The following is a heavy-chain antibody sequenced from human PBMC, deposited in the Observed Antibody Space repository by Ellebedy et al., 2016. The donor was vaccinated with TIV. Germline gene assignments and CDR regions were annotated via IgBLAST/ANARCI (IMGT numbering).Heavy chain of an antibody. Sequence: PGGSLRLSCAASGFTFSSYSMNWVRQAPGKGLEWVSAISGSGGSTYYADSVKGRFTISRDNAKNSLYLQMNSLRAEDTAVYYCASPNSGYDVRGAFDIWGQGTMVTVSS. J-gene: IGHJ3*02. CDR2: ISGSGGST. CDR3: ASPNSGYDVRGAFDI. V-gene: IGHV3-21*01. D-gene: IGHD5-12*01. CDR1: GFTFSSYS.